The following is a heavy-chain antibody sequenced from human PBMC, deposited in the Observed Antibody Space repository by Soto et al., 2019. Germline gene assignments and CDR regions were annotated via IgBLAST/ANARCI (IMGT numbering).Heavy chain of an antibody. CDR2: LYSGGNT. D-gene: IGHD4-17*01. CDR3: ARGADDYGDRVDY. Sequence: EVQLVETGGGLIQPGGSLRLTCTASGFSVSNNYMSWVRQAPGKGLEWVSILYSGGNTYYADCVRGRLIISRVNSQKTLYLQMNSLRVDGTGVYYCARGADDYGDRVDYWGQGTLVTVSS. V-gene: IGHV3-53*02. J-gene: IGHJ4*02. CDR1: GFSVSNNY.